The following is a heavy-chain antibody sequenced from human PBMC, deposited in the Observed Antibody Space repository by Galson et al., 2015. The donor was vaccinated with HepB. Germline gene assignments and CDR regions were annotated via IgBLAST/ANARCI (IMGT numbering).Heavy chain of an antibody. Sequence: SVKVSCKASGYSFTSHDINWVRQATGQGLEWMGWMNTNKDNAGYAQKFQGRVTMTRDTSTSTAYMELSSLTSEDTAVYYCARRRSGWYFDYWGQGTLVTVSS. CDR1: GYSFTSHD. D-gene: IGHD6-19*01. V-gene: IGHV1-8*02. CDR2: MNTNKDNA. CDR3: ARRRSGWYFDY. J-gene: IGHJ4*02.